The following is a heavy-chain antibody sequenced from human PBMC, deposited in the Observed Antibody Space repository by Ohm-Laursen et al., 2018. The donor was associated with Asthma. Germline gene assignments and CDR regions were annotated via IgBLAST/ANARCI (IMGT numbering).Heavy chain of an antibody. J-gene: IGHJ3*02. Sequence: SETLSLTCAVYGGSFSGYYWSWIRQPPGKGLEWIGEINHSGSTNYNPSLKSRVTISVDTSKNQFPLKLSSVTAADTAVYYCARDLGSSSTYAFDIWGQGTMVTVSS. V-gene: IGHV4-34*01. CDR2: INHSGST. CDR1: GGSFSGYY. CDR3: ARDLGSSSTYAFDI. D-gene: IGHD2-2*01.